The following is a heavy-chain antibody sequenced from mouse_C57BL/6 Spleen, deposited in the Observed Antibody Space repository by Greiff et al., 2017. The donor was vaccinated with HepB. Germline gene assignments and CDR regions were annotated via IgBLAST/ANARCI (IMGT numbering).Heavy chain of an antibody. Sequence: EVQLQESGPGMVKPSQSLSLTCTVTGYSITSGYDWHWIRHFPGNKLEWMGYISYSGSTNYNPSLKSRISITHDTSKNHFFLKLNSVTTEDTATYYCARDGSSYDWYFDVWGAGTTGTVSS. J-gene: IGHJ1*01. V-gene: IGHV3-1*01. CDR3: ARDGSSYDWYFDV. CDR1: GYSITSGYD. CDR2: ISYSGST. D-gene: IGHD1-1*01.